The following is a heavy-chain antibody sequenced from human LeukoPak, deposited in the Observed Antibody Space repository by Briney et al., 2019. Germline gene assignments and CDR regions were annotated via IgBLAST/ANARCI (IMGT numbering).Heavy chain of an antibody. V-gene: IGHV3-23*01. Sequence: GGSLRLSCAASGFTFSNYAMNWVRQAPGKGLEWVSSISGSGDDPSYADSVKGRFTISRDNSRNTLYLQMNSLRAEDTAVYYCAKQFVDIWGQGTLVTXSS. CDR1: GFTFSNYA. CDR3: AKQFVDI. D-gene: IGHD5-24*01. J-gene: IGHJ5*02. CDR2: ISGSGDDP.